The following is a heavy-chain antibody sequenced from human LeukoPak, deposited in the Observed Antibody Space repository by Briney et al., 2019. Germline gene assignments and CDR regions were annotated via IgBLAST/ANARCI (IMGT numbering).Heavy chain of an antibody. V-gene: IGHV1-18*04. J-gene: IGHJ4*02. CDR3: ARDYDILTGPSRPDY. CDR1: GYTFTSYS. CDR2: ISAYNGNT. Sequence: ASVKVSCKASGYTFTSYSISWVRQAPGQGLEWMGCISAYNGNTNYAQKLQGRVTMTTDTSTSTAYMELRSLRSDDTAVYYCARDYDILTGPSRPDYWGQGTLVTVSS. D-gene: IGHD3-9*01.